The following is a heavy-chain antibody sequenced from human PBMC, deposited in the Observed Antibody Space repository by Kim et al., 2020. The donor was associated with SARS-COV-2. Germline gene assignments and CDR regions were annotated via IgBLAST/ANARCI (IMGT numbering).Heavy chain of an antibody. V-gene: IGHV1-3*04. D-gene: IGHD2-21*01. CDR2: INTGRGNT. J-gene: IGHJ6*02. Sequence: ASVKVCCKASGYTFTTYAMQWVRQAPGQGPEWMGWINTGRGNTKYSEKFQGRVTITRDTSARTAYIELSSLRPEDTAIYYCARSVAIMPPGMDVWGQGTTVTVSS. CDR1: GYTFTTYA. CDR3: ARSVAIMPPGMDV.